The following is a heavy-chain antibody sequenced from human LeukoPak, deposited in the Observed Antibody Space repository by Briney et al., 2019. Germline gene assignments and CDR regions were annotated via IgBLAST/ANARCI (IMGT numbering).Heavy chain of an antibody. CDR3: ARGKSYGYWLHPHAFDY. CDR2: MNSNSGNT. V-gene: IGHV1-8*01. CDR1: GYTFTSYD. J-gene: IGHJ4*02. Sequence: GASVKVSCKASGYTFTSYDINWVRQATGQGLEWMGWMNSNSGNTGYAQKFQGRVTMTRNTSISTAYMELSSLRSEDTAVYYCARGKSYGYWLHPHAFDYWGQGTLVTVSS. D-gene: IGHD5-18*01.